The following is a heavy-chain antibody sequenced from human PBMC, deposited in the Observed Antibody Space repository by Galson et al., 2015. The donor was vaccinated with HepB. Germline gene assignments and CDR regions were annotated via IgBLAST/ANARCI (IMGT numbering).Heavy chain of an antibody. Sequence: SLRLSCAVSGFSVDSRAMSWVRQAPGKSLEWLSSISNNAGKTYYAGSVRGRFIISRDESTNSVFLQMDSLRADDTAVYYCAKDHPSSGWPAFDYWSQGALVIVSS. CDR3: AKDHPSSGWPAFDY. D-gene: IGHD6-19*01. CDR1: GFSVDSRA. V-gene: IGHV3-23*01. J-gene: IGHJ4*02. CDR2: ISNNAGKT.